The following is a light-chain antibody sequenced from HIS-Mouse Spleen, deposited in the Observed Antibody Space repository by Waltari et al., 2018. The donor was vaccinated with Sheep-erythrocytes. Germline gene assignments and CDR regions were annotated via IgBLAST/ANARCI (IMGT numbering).Light chain of an antibody. V-gene: IGLV2-8*01. CDR3: SSYAGSNNWV. Sequence: QSALTQPPSASGSPGQSVTISCTGTSSDVGGYNYVSWYQQHPVKAPKHMIYEVSKRPSGVPDRFSGSKSGNTASLTVSGLQAEDEADYYCSSYAGSNNWVFGGGTKLTVL. J-gene: IGLJ3*02. CDR1: SSDVGGYNY. CDR2: EVS.